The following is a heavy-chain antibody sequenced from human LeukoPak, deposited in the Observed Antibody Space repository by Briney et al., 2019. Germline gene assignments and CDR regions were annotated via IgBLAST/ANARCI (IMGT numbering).Heavy chain of an antibody. CDR2: IIPIFGTA. J-gene: IGHJ5*02. CDR3: ASGDHFTTRWFDP. V-gene: IGHV1-69*13. CDR1: GGTFSSYA. D-gene: IGHD3-22*01. Sequence: AASVKVSCKASGGTFSSYAISWVRQAPGQGLEWMGGIIPIFGTANYAQKFQGRVTITADESTSTAYMELSSLRSEDTAVYYCASGDHFTTRWFDPWGQGTLVTVSS.